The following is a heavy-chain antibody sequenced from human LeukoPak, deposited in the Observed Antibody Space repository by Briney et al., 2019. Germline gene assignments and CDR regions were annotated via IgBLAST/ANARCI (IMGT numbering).Heavy chain of an antibody. Sequence: GGSLRLSCAVSAPCPSTFSTDWDRQAPGKGLEWVALTSFNGSNKYYAASVKGRFTISRDNSKNTLYRQMNSQTAEDTAVYYCARESDLSYAFDVWGQGTMVTVSS. V-gene: IGHV3-30-3*01. CDR2: TSFNGSNK. J-gene: IGHJ3*01. CDR1: APCPSTFS. CDR3: ARESDLSYAFDV.